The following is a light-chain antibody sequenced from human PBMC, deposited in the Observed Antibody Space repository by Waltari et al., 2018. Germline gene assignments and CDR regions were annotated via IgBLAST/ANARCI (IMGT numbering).Light chain of an antibody. CDR1: RGHSSTI. V-gene: IGLV4-69*01. CDR2: VNRDGSH. J-gene: IGLJ3*02. Sequence: QLVLTQSPSASASLGASVKLTCTLSRGHSSTIIAWHPQQPEKGPRYLMKVNRDGSHSKGDEIPYRFSGSSSGAERYLTISSLQSEDEADYYCQTGGHGTWVFGGGTKLTVL. CDR3: QTGGHGTWV.